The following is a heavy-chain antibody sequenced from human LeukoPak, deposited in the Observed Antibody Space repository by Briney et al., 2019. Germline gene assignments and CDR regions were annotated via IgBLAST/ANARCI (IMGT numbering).Heavy chain of an antibody. CDR2: INPNSGGT. V-gene: IGHV1-2*02. CDR3: ARTVRYREAYYYYYYMDV. CDR1: GYTFTGYY. D-gene: IGHD5-18*01. J-gene: IGHJ6*03. Sequence: ASVKVSCKASGYTFTGYYMHWVRQAPGQGLEWMGWINPNSGGTNYAQKFQGRVTMTRDTSISTACMELSRLRSDDTAVYYCARTVRYREAYYYYYYMDVWGKGTTVTVSS.